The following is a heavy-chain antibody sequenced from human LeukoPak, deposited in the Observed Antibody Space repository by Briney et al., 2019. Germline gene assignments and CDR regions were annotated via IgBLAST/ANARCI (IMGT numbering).Heavy chain of an antibody. J-gene: IGHJ4*02. CDR1: GFIFSSFW. D-gene: IGHD1-26*01. CDR3: ARDRVGYFDY. Sequence: PGGSLRLSCAASGFIFSSFWMSWVRQAPGKGLEWVANIKQDGSEKYYVDSVKGRFTISRDNAKNSLYLQMNSLRAEDTAVYYCARDRVGYFDYWGQGALVTVSS. V-gene: IGHV3-7*01. CDR2: IKQDGSEK.